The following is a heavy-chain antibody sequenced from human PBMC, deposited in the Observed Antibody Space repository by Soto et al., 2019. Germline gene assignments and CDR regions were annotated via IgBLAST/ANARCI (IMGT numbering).Heavy chain of an antibody. V-gene: IGHV3-21*01. CDR2: ISSSSSYI. D-gene: IGHD2-15*01. CDR3: ASQGYCSGGSCYSVHWFDP. CDR1: GFTFSSYS. J-gene: IGHJ5*02. Sequence: EVQLVESGGGLVKPGGSLRLSCAASGFTFSSYSMNWVRQAPGKGLEWVSSISSSSSYIYYADSVKGRFTISRDNAKNSLYLQMNSLRAEDTAVYYCASQGYCSGGSCYSVHWFDPWGQGTLVTVSS.